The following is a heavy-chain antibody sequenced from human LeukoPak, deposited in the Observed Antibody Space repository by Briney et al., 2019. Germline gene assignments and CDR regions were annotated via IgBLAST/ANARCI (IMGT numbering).Heavy chain of an antibody. V-gene: IGHV4-34*01. CDR2: ISYSGTP. D-gene: IGHD6-19*01. Sequence: PSETLSLTCAVSGDSFSGFYWTWVRQAPGKGREWIGEISYSGTPRYHPSLNSRLTITLDTSKKQISLNLSPVTATDPAVYFCVRGNVKHYHSVADEYYYYMDVWGKGTAVIVSS. CDR1: GDSFSGFY. J-gene: IGHJ6*03. CDR3: VRGNVKHYHSVADEYYYYMDV.